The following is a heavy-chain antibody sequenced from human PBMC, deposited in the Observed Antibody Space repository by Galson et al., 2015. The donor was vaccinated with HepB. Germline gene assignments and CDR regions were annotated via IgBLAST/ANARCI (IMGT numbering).Heavy chain of an antibody. Sequence: SLRLSCAVSGFPFSNYYMSWLRQAPGMGLEWVANINQDGSETHYVGSVRGRFTVSRDNAKKSLFLQMNTLGAEDTAVYYCARDTYGWGTPFDYWGQGTLVTVSS. CDR2: INQDGSET. CDR3: ARDTYGWGTPFDY. D-gene: IGHD3-16*01. V-gene: IGHV3-7*03. J-gene: IGHJ4*02. CDR1: GFPFSNYY.